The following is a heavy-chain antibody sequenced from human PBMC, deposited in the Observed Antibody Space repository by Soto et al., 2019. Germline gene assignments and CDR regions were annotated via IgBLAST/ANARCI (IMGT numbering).Heavy chain of an antibody. D-gene: IGHD5-12*01. CDR1: GFTFSSYG. J-gene: IGHJ6*02. Sequence: GGSLRLSCAASGFTFSSYGMHWVRQDPGKGLEWVAVISYDGSNKYYADSVKGRFTISRDNSKNTLYLQMNSLRAEDTAVYYCAREYYSGYASSATDVWGQGTTVTVS. CDR2: ISYDGSNK. CDR3: AREYYSGYASSATDV. V-gene: IGHV3-30*03.